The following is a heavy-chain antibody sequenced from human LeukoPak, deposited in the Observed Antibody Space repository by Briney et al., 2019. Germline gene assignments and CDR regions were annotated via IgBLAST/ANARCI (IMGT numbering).Heavy chain of an antibody. CDR3: AKGAYRHGFLDAFYI. D-gene: IGHD5-18*01. J-gene: IGHJ3*02. CDR1: GFTFSSYA. CDR2: ISGSGGST. Sequence: PGGSLRLSFASPGFTFSSYAMSWVRQAPGKGLELVSAISGSGGSTYYADSVKGRFTISRDNSKNTLYLQMNSLRAEDTGVYYCAKGAYRHGFLDAFYIWGQGTMVTVSS. V-gene: IGHV3-23*01.